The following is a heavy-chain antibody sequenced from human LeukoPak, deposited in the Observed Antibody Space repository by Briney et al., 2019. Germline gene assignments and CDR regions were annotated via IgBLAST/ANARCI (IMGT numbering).Heavy chain of an antibody. D-gene: IGHD2-2*01. CDR2: ISAYNGNT. CDR1: GYTFTSYG. Sequence: ASVKVSCKASGYTFTSYGISWVRQAPGQGLEWMGWISAYNGNTNYAQKLQGRVTMTTDTSTSTAYMKLRSLRSDDTAVYYCARMGYCSSTSCLWGGYYYYYYGMDVWGQGTTVTVSS. J-gene: IGHJ6*02. CDR3: ARMGYCSSTSCLWGGYYYYYYGMDV. V-gene: IGHV1-18*01.